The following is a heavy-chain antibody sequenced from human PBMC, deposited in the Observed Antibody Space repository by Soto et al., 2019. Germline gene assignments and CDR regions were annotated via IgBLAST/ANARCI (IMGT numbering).Heavy chain of an antibody. V-gene: IGHV3-48*01. CDR1: GFTFSSYS. D-gene: IGHD5-18*01. CDR2: ISSSSSTI. Sequence: PGGSLRVSCAASGFTFSSYSMNWVRQAPGKGLEWVSYISSSSSTIYYADSVKGRFTISRDNAKNSLYLQMNSLRAEDTAVYYCARRTIQLWPRMDVWGQGTTVTVSS. CDR3: ARRTIQLWPRMDV. J-gene: IGHJ6*02.